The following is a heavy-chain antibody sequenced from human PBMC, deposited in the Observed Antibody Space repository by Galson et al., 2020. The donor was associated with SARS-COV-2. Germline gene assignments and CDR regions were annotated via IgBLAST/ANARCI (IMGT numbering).Heavy chain of an antibody. D-gene: IGHD3-10*01. CDR3: ANGGGATVARALMIVPFNY. CDR1: GFTLSNYD. Sequence: GGSLRLSCAASGFTLSNYDMHWVRQAPGRGLEWVAVISYDGSKTYYADSVKGRFIVSRDSSKNTLYLHVNSLRLKDTAVYYCANGGGATVARALMIVPFNYWGQGTLVTVSS. CDR2: ISYDGSKT. V-gene: IGHV3-30*18. J-gene: IGHJ4*02.